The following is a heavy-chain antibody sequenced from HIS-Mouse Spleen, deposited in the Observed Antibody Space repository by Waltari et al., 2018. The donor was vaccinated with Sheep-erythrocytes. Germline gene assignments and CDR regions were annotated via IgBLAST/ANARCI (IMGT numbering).Heavy chain of an antibody. V-gene: IGHV1-8*01. Sequence: QVQLVQSGAEVKKPGASVKVSCKASGYTFTSYDINWVRQATGQGLEWMGWMNPRNGTTGYAKKFQGRGTMTSTTSISTAYMGLSSLRSEDTAVYYCARGHYSGYDFDYWGQGTLVTVSS. D-gene: IGHD5-12*01. CDR2: MNPRNGTT. CDR3: ARGHYSGYDFDY. J-gene: IGHJ4*02. CDR1: GYTFTSYD.